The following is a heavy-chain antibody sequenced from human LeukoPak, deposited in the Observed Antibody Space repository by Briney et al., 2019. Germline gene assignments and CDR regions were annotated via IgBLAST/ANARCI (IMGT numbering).Heavy chain of an antibody. Sequence: GASVKVSSKVSGYTLTELSMHWVRQGPGKGLEWMGGFDPEDAETIYAQKFQGRVTLTEDTSTDTAYMELSSLRSEDTAVYYCAIEGSKSRYFDSLQTWGQGTLVTVSS. J-gene: IGHJ5*02. CDR3: AIEGSKSRYFDSLQT. CDR1: GYTLTELS. V-gene: IGHV1-24*01. CDR2: FDPEDAET. D-gene: IGHD3-9*01.